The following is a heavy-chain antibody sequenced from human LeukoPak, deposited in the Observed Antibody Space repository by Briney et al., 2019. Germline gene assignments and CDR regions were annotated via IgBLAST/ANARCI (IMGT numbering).Heavy chain of an antibody. J-gene: IGHJ4*02. CDR2: ISGSGGNT. D-gene: IGHD5-18*01. V-gene: IGHV3-23*01. CDR1: GFTFSSYA. Sequence: PGGSLRLSCAASGFTFSSYAMSWVRQAPGKGLEWVSGISGSGGNTYYADSVKGRFTISRDNSNNTLYLQMNSLRAEDTAVYYCAKDGTWIQLWSGYWGQGTLVTVSS. CDR3: AKDGTWIQLWSGY.